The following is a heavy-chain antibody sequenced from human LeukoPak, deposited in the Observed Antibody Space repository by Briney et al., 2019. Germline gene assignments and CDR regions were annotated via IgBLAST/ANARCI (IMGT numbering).Heavy chain of an antibody. CDR3: ARDRLTMVRGVIIPVYYMDV. V-gene: IGHV3-20*04. CDR1: GFTFDDQG. Sequence: PGGSLRLSCAASGFTFDDQGMSWVRQAPGKGLEWVSGINWNGGSTGYADSVKGRFTISRDNAKNSLYLQMNSLRAEDTALYYCARDRLTMVRGVIIPVYYMDVWGKGTTVTVSS. CDR2: INWNGGST. D-gene: IGHD3-10*01. J-gene: IGHJ6*03.